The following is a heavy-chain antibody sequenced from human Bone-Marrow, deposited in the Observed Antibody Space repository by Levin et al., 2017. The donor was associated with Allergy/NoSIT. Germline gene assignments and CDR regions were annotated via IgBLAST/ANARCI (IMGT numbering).Heavy chain of an antibody. CDR3: ARVVEYSYGKVRGAFDI. Sequence: PSETLSLTCAVYGGSFSGYYWSWIRQPPGKGLEWIGEINHSGSTNYNPSLKSRVTISVDTSKNQFSLKLSSVTAADTAVYYCARVVEYSYGKVRGAFDIWGQGTMVTVSS. V-gene: IGHV4-34*01. CDR2: INHSGST. D-gene: IGHD5-18*01. J-gene: IGHJ3*02. CDR1: GGSFSGYY.